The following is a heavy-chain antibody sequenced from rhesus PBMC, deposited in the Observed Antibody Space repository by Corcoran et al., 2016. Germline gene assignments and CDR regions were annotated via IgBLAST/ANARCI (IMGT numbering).Heavy chain of an antibody. CDR1: GGSISSGSD. CDR2: IYGSGSTT. J-gene: IGHJ5-1*01. V-gene: IGHV4S11*01. Sequence: QVQLQESGPGVVKPSETLSLTCAVSGGSISSGSDWSWIRQPPGKGLEWIGDIYGSGSTTNYNPSLKSRVTLSVDTAKNQLSLKLTSVTTADTAVDSCAIRRRYNWNGFDVWGPGVLVTVSS. CDR3: AIRRRYNWNGFDV. D-gene: IGHD1-26*01.